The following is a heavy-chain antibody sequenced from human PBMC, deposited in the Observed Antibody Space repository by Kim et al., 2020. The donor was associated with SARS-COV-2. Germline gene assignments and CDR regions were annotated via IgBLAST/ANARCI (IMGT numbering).Heavy chain of an antibody. CDR1: GFTFSSYA. J-gene: IGHJ4*02. V-gene: IGHV3-23*01. CDR3: AKSLRSSTVIRYFDY. D-gene: IGHD4-17*01. CDR2: ISGSGGST. Sequence: GGSLRLSCAASGFTFSSYAMTWVRQAPGKGLEWVSAISGSGGSTYYADSVKGRFTISRDNSKNTLYLQMNSLRAEDTAVYYCAKSLRSSTVIRYFDYWGQGTLVTVSS.